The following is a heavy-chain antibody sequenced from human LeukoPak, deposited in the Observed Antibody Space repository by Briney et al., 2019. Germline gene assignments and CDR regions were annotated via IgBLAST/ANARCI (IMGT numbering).Heavy chain of an antibody. J-gene: IGHJ4*02. V-gene: IGHV1-18*01. D-gene: IGHD5-24*01. CDR1: GYTFTSYG. CDR3: AREGPFRDGYNKYYFDY. Sequence: ASVKVSCKASGYTFTSYGISWVRQAPGQGLEWMGWISAYNGNTNYAQKLQGRVNMTTDTSTSTAYMELRSLRSDDTAVYYCAREGPFRDGYNKYYFDYWGQGTLVTVSS. CDR2: ISAYNGNT.